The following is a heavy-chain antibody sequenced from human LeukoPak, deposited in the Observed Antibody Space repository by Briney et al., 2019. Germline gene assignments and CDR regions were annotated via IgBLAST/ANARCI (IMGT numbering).Heavy chain of an antibody. CDR2: INHSGST. J-gene: IGHJ6*02. Sequence: SETLSLTCAVYGGSFSGYYWSWIRQPPGKGLEWIGEINHSGSTNYNSSLKSRVTISVDTSKNQFSLKLSSVTAADTAVYYCARGHGYYDFWSGYYTQIYHYGMDVWGQGTTVTVSS. D-gene: IGHD3-3*01. V-gene: IGHV4-34*01. CDR1: GGSFSGYY. CDR3: ARGHGYYDFWSGYYTQIYHYGMDV.